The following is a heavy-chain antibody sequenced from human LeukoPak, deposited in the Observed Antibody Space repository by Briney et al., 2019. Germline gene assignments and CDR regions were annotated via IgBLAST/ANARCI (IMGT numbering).Heavy chain of an antibody. CDR3: AKDRSGLGYDAFDI. Sequence: PGGSLRLSCAASGFTLSSYALSGVRQAPGKGLEWVSPISGSGGSTYYADSVKGRFTISRDNSKNTLYLQMNSLRAGDTAVYYCAKDRSGLGYDAFDIWGQGTMVTVSS. CDR2: ISGSGGST. V-gene: IGHV3-23*01. J-gene: IGHJ3*02. CDR1: GFTLSSYA. D-gene: IGHD3-10*01.